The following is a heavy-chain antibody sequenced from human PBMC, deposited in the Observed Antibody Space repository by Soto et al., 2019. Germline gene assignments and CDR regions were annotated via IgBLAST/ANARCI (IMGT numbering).Heavy chain of an antibody. CDR2: ISGSGGTT. Sequence: PXGSLLLSCTASGFNFSNHAMSGVRQAPGKGLEWVSVISGSGGTTYYADSVKGRFTISRDNSKNTLYLQMNSLRAEDTAIYCAKDLGIITFMYYFGSWGLGTLVTVSS. J-gene: IGHJ4*02. CDR3: AKDLGIITFMYYFGS. CDR1: GFNFSNHA. V-gene: IGHV3-23*01. D-gene: IGHD3-16*01.